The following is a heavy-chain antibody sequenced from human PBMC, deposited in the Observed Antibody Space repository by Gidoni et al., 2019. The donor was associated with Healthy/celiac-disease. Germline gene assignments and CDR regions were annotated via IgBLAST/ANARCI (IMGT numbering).Heavy chain of an antibody. CDR3: AKTYNYDFWSGYYYGMDV. D-gene: IGHD3-3*01. CDR2: ISGSGGST. CDR1: GFTFSSYA. J-gene: IGHJ6*02. Sequence: EVQLLESGGGLVQPGGSLRLSCAASGFTFSSYAMSWVRQAPGKGLEWVSAISGSGGSTYYADSVKGRFTISRDNSKNTLYLQMNSLRAEDTAVYYCAKTYNYDFWSGYYYGMDVWGQGTTVTVSS. V-gene: IGHV3-23*01.